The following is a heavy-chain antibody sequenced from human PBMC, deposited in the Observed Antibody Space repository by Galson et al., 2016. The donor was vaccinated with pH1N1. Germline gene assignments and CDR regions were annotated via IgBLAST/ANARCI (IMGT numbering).Heavy chain of an antibody. D-gene: IGHD2-2*02. V-gene: IGHV4-39*02. CDR2: IYHKGNT. J-gene: IGHJ6*02. CDR1: GDSITSRSYY. Sequence: ETLSLTCSVSGDSITSRSYYWGWIRQSPGKGLEWIGSIYHKGNTFYNPSLKGRVTISVDSSKNQFSLSLTSVTAADTATYYCARECTTACYKLYYYAMDVWGQGTTVTVSS. CDR3: ARECTTACYKLYYYAMDV.